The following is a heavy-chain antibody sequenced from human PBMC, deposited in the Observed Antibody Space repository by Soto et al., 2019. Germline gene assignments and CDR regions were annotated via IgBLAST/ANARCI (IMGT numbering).Heavy chain of an antibody. CDR1: GGTFSSYA. D-gene: IGHD2-21*01. Sequence: QVQLVQSGAEVKKPGSSVKVSCKASGGTFSSYAISWVRQAPGQGLEWMGGIIPIFGTANYAQKFQGRVTITADESTSTASRELSSLRSEDTAVYYCARSREFVPPYYYDYYGMDVWGQGTTVTVSS. J-gene: IGHJ6*02. V-gene: IGHV1-69*12. CDR2: IIPIFGTA. CDR3: ARSREFVPPYYYDYYGMDV.